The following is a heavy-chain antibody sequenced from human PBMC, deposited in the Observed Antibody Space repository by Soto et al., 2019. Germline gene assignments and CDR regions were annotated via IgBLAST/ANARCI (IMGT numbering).Heavy chain of an antibody. V-gene: IGHV1-18*01. D-gene: IGHD3-9*01. J-gene: IGHJ4*02. Sequence: QVQLVQSGAEVKKPGASVKVSCKASGYTFTSYGISWVRQAPGQGLEWMGWISVYNGTTNYAQKLQGRVTMTTDTSTRRVYMELRSLRSDDTAVYYCARGDYNLLTGYWHPLDYWGQGTLVTVSS. CDR1: GYTFTSYG. CDR2: ISVYNGTT. CDR3: ARGDYNLLTGYWHPLDY.